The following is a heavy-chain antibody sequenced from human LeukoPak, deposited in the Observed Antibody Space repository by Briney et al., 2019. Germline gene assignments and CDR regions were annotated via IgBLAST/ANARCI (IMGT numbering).Heavy chain of an antibody. CDR3: AGGRVWLAFDS. V-gene: IGHV4-59*01. CDR1: GGSISNYC. Sequence: SETLSLTCTVSGGSISNYCWTWIRQPPGKGLEWIAYVYYSGSTNYNPSLKSRVSISVDTSKNQFSLKLSSVTAADTAVYYCAGGRVWLAFDSRGQGTLVTVSS. D-gene: IGHD5-18*01. CDR2: VYYSGST. J-gene: IGHJ4*02.